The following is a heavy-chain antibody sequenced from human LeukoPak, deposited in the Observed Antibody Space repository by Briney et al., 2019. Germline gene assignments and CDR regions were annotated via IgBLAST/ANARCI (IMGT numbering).Heavy chain of an antibody. CDR2: ISGSGGGT. Sequence: PGGSLRLSCAASGXTFSSYAMSWVRQAPEKGLEWVSTISGSGGGTYYADSVKGRFTISRDNAKNTLYLQMNSLRAEDTAVYYCARGPRITMVRGVNYNWFDPWGQGTLVTVSS. CDR3: ARGPRITMVRGVNYNWFDP. J-gene: IGHJ5*02. V-gene: IGHV3-23*01. CDR1: GXTFSSYA. D-gene: IGHD3-10*01.